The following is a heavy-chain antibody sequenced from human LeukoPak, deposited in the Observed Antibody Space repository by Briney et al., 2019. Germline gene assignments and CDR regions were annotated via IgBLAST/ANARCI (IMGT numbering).Heavy chain of an antibody. CDR2: ISAYNGNT. V-gene: IGHV1-18*01. CDR1: GYTFTSYG. J-gene: IGHJ4*02. CDR3: ARVSDSRVTADHLGFDY. Sequence: WASVKVSCTASGYTFTSYGISWVRQAPGQGLEWMGWISAYNGNTNYAQKLQGRVTMTTDTSTSTAYMELRSLRSDDTAVYYCARVSDSRVTADHLGFDYWGQGTLVTVSS. D-gene: IGHD6-13*01.